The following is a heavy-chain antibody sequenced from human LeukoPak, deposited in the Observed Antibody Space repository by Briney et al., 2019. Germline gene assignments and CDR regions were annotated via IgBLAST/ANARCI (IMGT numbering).Heavy chain of an antibody. Sequence: GGSLRLSCAASGFTFSSYAMSWVRQAPGEGLEWVSAISGSGGSTYYADSVKGRFTISRDDSQNTLYLQMNSLRAEDTAVYYCAREEGPLDYWGQGTLVTVSS. CDR1: GFTFSSYA. V-gene: IGHV3-23*01. J-gene: IGHJ4*02. CDR3: AREEGPLDY. CDR2: ISGSGGST.